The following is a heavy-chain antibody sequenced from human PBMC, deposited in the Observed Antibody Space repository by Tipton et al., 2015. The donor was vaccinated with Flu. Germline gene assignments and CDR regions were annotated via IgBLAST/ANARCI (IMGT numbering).Heavy chain of an antibody. CDR1: GFTFSSYA. V-gene: IGHV3-30*04. CDR3: ARVGLGYCSGGSCRSHPYYFDY. CDR2: ISYDGSNK. D-gene: IGHD2-15*01. Sequence: SLRLSCAASGFTFSSYAMHWVRQAPGKGLEWVAVISYDGSNKYYADSVKGRFTISRDNSKNTLYLQMNSLRAEDTAVYYCARVGLGYCSGGSCRSHPYYFDYWGQGTLVTVSS. J-gene: IGHJ4*02.